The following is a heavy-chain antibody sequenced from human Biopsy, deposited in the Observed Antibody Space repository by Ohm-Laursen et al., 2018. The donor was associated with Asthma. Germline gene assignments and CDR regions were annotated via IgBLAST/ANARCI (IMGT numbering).Heavy chain of an antibody. CDR1: GISISGYF. CDR2: MSYTGST. Sequence: SDTLSLTCVVSGISISGYFWGWIRQSPGKGLEWTGHMSYTGSTNYNPSLESRVTISLDKSNNQFSLHLRSVTAADTAVYYCARTGYIGTWSIKNFNYYGMDVWGQGTTVTVSS. J-gene: IGHJ6*02. V-gene: IGHV4-59*07. D-gene: IGHD6-13*01. CDR3: ARTGYIGTWSIKNFNYYGMDV.